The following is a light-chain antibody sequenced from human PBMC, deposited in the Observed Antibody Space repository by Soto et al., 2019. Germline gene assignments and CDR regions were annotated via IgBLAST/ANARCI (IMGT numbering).Light chain of an antibody. CDR3: QQYGSSIT. CDR2: DAS. J-gene: IGKJ5*01. CDR1: QSVSSY. V-gene: IGKV3-20*01. Sequence: EIVFAQSPGTLSLSPGERAPLSCRASQSVSSYLAWYQQKPGQAPRLLIYDASNRATAIPDRFSGSGSGTDFTLTISRLEPEDFAVYYCQQYGSSITFGQGTRLEIK.